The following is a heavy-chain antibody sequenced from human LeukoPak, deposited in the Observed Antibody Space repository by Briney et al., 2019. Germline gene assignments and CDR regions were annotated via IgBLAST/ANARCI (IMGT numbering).Heavy chain of an antibody. Sequence: PGGSLRLSCAASGFTFSTYGLHWVRQAPGKGLEWVAFIRYDGSNQFYADSVRGRFTISRDNSKNTVYLQMNSLRAEDSAVFYCARDSTRHGCSGTDCNNGGAFDYWGQGTLVTVSS. D-gene: IGHD2-2*02. CDR3: ARDSTRHGCSGTDCNNGGAFDY. V-gene: IGHV3-30*02. J-gene: IGHJ4*02. CDR1: GFTFSTYG. CDR2: IRYDGSNQ.